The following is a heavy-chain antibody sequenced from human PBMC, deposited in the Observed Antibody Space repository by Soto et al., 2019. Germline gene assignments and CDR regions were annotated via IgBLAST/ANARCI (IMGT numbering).Heavy chain of an antibody. CDR3: ARGLLNTGYYYYGMDV. CDR2: IWYDGSNK. J-gene: IGHJ6*02. Sequence: PGGSLRLSCAASGFTFSSYGMNWVRQAPGKGLEWVAVIWYDGSNKYYADSVKGRFTISRDNSKNTLYLQMNSLRAEDTAVYYCARGLLNTGYYYYGMDVWGQGTTVTVSS. V-gene: IGHV3-33*01. D-gene: IGHD4-17*01. CDR1: GFTFSSYG.